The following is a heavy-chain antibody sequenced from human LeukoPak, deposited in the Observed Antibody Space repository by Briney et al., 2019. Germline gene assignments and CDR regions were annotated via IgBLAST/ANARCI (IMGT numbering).Heavy chain of an antibody. CDR2: ITGSSSTI. J-gene: IGHJ4*02. CDR3: ARSVGHFDY. D-gene: IGHD1-26*01. Sequence: GGSLRLSCVDSGFTFSDYSMNWVRQAPGKGLEWVSYITGSSSTIYYADSVKGRFTISRDNVKKSLYLQLSSLRDEDTAVYYCARSVGHFDYWGQGTLVTVSS. CDR1: GFTFSDYS. V-gene: IGHV3-48*02.